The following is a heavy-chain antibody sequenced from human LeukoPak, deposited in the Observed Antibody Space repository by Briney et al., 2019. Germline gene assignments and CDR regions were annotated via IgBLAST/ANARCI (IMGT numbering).Heavy chain of an antibody. D-gene: IGHD3-22*01. Sequence: GGSLRLSCAASGFTFSSYGMHWIRQAPGKGLEWVAVIWYDGSTTYYSDSVKGRFTISRDNSKNTLSLQMDSLRAEDTALYYCARASNYYDSSSYAADFWGQGTLVTVSS. V-gene: IGHV3-33*01. CDR2: IWYDGSTT. J-gene: IGHJ4*02. CDR1: GFTFSSYG. CDR3: ARASNYYDSSSYAADF.